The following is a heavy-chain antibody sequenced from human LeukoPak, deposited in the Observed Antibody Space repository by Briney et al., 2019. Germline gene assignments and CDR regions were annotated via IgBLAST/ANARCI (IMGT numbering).Heavy chain of an antibody. CDR3: ARSGGLYTSTWYFHH. CDR2: IDYSGST. CDR1: GDSIRTYY. Sequence: PSETLSLTCTVSGDSIRTYYWSWIRQPPGKGLEWIGYIDYSGSTIYNPSLKSRVTISVNTSKNQFSLQLSSVTAADTAVYYCARSGGLYTSTWYFHHWGQGTLVTVSS. J-gene: IGHJ1*01. D-gene: IGHD6-13*01. V-gene: IGHV4-59*01.